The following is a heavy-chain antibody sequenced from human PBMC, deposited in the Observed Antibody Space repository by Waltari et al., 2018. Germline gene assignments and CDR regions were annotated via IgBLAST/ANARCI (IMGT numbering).Heavy chain of an antibody. D-gene: IGHD6-6*01. Sequence: LQLQESGPGLVKPSETLSLTCTVSGGSISSSSYYWGWISQPPGKGLEWIGSIYYSGRTYDNPSSKSRFTISVDTSMNQFSLKLSSVTAADTAGYYCARLSSSWYWGQGTLFTVSA. CDR1: GGSISSSSYY. CDR3: ARLSSSWY. J-gene: IGHJ4*02. V-gene: IGHV4-39*01. CDR2: IYYSGRT.